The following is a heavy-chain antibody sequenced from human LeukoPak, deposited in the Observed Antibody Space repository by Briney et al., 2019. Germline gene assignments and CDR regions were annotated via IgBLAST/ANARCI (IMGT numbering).Heavy chain of an antibody. CDR1: GFTFSNSA. V-gene: IGHV3-23*01. Sequence: GGSLRVSCAASGFTFSNSAMSWARQAPGKGLEWVSGISGSGGSTYYAESVKGRFTISRDNSKNTLYLQMNSLRAEDTAVYYCAKDRTSSPGAYWGQGTLVTVSS. J-gene: IGHJ4*02. CDR2: ISGSGGST. CDR3: AKDRTSSPGAY. D-gene: IGHD6-6*01.